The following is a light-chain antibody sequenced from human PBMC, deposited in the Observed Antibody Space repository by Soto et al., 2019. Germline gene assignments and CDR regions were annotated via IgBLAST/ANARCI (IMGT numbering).Light chain of an antibody. CDR3: QQYNNWPGT. CDR2: GAS. V-gene: IGKV3-15*01. Sequence: EIVLTQSPGTLSVSPGERATLSCRASQSVSSKLAWYQQKPGQAPRLLFYGASTGATGIPARFSGSGSETEFILSISSLQSEDFAVYYCQQYNNWPGTFGQGTKV. J-gene: IGKJ1*01. CDR1: QSVSSK.